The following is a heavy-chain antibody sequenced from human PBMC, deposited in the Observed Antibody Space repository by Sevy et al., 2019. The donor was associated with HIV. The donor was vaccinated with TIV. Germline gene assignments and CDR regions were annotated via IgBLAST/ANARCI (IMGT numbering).Heavy chain of an antibody. CDR3: ARVLTGAFDY. CDR1: GAFISHDNYF. V-gene: IGHV4-61*02. Sequence: SQTLSLTCTVSGAFISHDNYFWSWIRQPAGKGLEWIGRIYNTGSTNYNPSLKSRVSMSVDTSKNQCSLRLSSVTAAYTALYYCARVLTGAFDYWGPGTLVTVSS. J-gene: IGHJ4*02. CDR2: IYNTGST. D-gene: IGHD3-10*01.